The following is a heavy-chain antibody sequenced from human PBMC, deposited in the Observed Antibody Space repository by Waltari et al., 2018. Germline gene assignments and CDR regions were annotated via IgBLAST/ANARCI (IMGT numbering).Heavy chain of an antibody. Sequence: QLLESGGGLVQPGGSLRLSCAASGFTFSNYWMHWVRQARGKGMVSVSHINTDGSITNYADSVKGRFTISRDNAKNTLFLQMNSLRAEDTAVYYCVLSSSEFLGDCWGQGTLVNVSS. J-gene: IGHJ4*02. V-gene: IGHV3-74*01. D-gene: IGHD3-3*01. CDR2: INTDGSIT. CDR1: GFTFSNYW. CDR3: VLSSSEFLGDC.